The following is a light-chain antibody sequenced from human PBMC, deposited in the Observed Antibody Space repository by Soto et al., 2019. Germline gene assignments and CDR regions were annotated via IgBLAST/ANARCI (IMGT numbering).Light chain of an antibody. CDR1: QSLLHSNGYNY. J-gene: IGKJ4*01. V-gene: IGKV2-28*01. Sequence: VMTQSPLSLPVTPGEPASISCRSSQSLLHSNGYNYLDWYLQKPGQSPRLLIYLGSTRASGVPDRFSGRGSGTDFTLKITRVEAEDVGVYYCMQTLHTPQLTFGGGTKVEIK. CDR3: MQTLHTPQLT. CDR2: LGS.